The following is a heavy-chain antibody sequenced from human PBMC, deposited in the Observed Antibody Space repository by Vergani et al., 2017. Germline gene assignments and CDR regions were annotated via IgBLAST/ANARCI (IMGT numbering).Heavy chain of an antibody. CDR2: ISYDGSNK. V-gene: IGHV3-30-3*01. D-gene: IGHD6-13*01. CDR1: GFTFSSYA. J-gene: IGHJ6*03. Sequence: QVQLVESGGGVVQPGRSLRLSCAASGFTFSSYAMHWVRQAPGKGLEWVAVISYDGSNKYYADSVKGRFTISRDNSKNTLYLQMNSLRAEDTAVYYCARDGYLGGPYYYYYMDVWGKGP. CDR3: ARDGYLGGPYYYYYMDV.